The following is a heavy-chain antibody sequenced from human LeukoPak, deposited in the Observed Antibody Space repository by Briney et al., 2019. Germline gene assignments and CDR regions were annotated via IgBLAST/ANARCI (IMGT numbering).Heavy chain of an antibody. CDR3: ARLGALITIHGDAFDI. CDR2: IYYRGST. V-gene: IGHV4-39*01. J-gene: IGHJ3*02. CDR1: GGSISSSSYY. Sequence: PSETLSLTCTVSGGSISSSSYYWGWIRQPPGKGLEWIGSIYYRGSTYYNPSLKSRVTISVDTSKNQFSLKLSSVTAADTAVYYCARLGALITIHGDAFDIWGQGTMVTVSS. D-gene: IGHD3-3*01.